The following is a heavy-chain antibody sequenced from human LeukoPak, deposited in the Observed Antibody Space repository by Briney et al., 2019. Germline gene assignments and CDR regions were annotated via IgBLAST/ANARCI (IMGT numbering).Heavy chain of an antibody. CDR3: ARVRYSSGWYYFDY. J-gene: IGHJ4*02. V-gene: IGHV4-61*02. CDR2: IYTSGST. Sequence: SETLSLTCTVSGGSISSGSYYWSWIRQPAGKGLEWIGRIYTSGSTNYNPSLKSRATISVDTSKNQFSLKLSSVTAADTAVYYCARVRYSSGWYYFDYWGQGTLVTVSS. CDR1: GGSISSGSYY. D-gene: IGHD6-19*01.